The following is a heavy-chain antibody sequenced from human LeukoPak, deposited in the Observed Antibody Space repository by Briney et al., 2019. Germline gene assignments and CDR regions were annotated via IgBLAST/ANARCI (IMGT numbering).Heavy chain of an antibody. D-gene: IGHD3-9*01. Sequence: SETLSLTCSVSGGSIRSEDYWSWIRQSPGKGLEWIGYIYNSAITNYNPHLKSRVTISPDTSKNQFSLELTSVTAADTATYYCVRDRVTGRFFGMDVWGQGTTIIVSS. CDR2: IYNSAIT. CDR1: GGSIRSEDY. V-gene: IGHV4-59*12. J-gene: IGHJ6*02. CDR3: VRDRVTGRFFGMDV.